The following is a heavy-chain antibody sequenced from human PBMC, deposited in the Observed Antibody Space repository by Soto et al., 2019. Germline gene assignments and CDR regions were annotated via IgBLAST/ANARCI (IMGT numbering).Heavy chain of an antibody. Sequence: EVQLLESVGGLVQPGESLRLSCAASGFTFTNYALSWVRQAPEKGLEWLSSISGRGGDSYYADSVKGRFTISRDNSKNTLYLQMNSLSADDTALYYCARDDSDAFDIWGQGTMVAVSS. D-gene: IGHD1-1*01. J-gene: IGHJ3*02. V-gene: IGHV3-23*01. CDR1: GFTFTNYA. CDR2: ISGRGGDS. CDR3: ARDDSDAFDI.